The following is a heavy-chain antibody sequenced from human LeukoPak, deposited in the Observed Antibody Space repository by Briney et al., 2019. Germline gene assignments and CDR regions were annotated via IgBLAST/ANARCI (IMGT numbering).Heavy chain of an antibody. CDR3: ARHDVVAAADHFDY. D-gene: IGHD6-13*01. Sequence: LGESLKISCKASGYSFTSYWIGWVRQMPGKGLEWMMIIYPGDSDTRYSPSFQGQVTISADKSINTVYLQWSSLKASDTAMYYCARHDVVAAADHFDYWGQGTLVTVSS. CDR1: GYSFTSYW. CDR2: IYPGDSDT. V-gene: IGHV5-51*01. J-gene: IGHJ4*02.